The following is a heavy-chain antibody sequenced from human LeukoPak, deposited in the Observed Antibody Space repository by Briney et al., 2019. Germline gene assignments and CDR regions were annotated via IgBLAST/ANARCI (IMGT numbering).Heavy chain of an antibody. CDR2: ISSGGTTI. Sequence: PGRSLRLSCAASGFTFSSFEMNWVRQAPGKGLEWVSYISSGGTTIYYADSVKGRFTISRDNAKNSLYLQMNSLRAGDTAVYYCARDGGYSYGSFDYWGQGTLVTVSS. D-gene: IGHD5-18*01. V-gene: IGHV3-48*03. CDR3: ARDGGYSYGSFDY. CDR1: GFTFSSFE. J-gene: IGHJ4*02.